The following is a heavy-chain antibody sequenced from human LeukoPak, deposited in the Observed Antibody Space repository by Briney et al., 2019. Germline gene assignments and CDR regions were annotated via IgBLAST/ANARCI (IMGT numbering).Heavy chain of an antibody. CDR3: AKYCTHGVCYSAYFDY. Sequence: GSLRLSCAASGFTFSSYAMSWVRQAPGKGLEWVSGISGSGGSTYYADSVKGRFTISRDNSKNTLYLQMNSLRAEDTAVYYCAKYCTHGVCYSAYFDYWGQGTLVTVSS. CDR2: ISGSGGST. CDR1: GFTFSSYA. V-gene: IGHV3-23*01. D-gene: IGHD2-8*01. J-gene: IGHJ4*02.